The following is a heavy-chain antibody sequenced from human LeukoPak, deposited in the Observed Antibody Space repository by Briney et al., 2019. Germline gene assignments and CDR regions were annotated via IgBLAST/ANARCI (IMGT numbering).Heavy chain of an antibody. D-gene: IGHD3-3*01. Sequence: ASVKVSCKASGYTFTSYDINWVRQATGQGLEWMGWMNPNSGNTGYAQKFQGRVTMTRNTSISTAYMELSSLRSEDTAVYYCARVVANRITIFGVVPKPRPFDYWGQGTLVTVSS. CDR1: GYTFTSYD. CDR2: MNPNSGNT. V-gene: IGHV1-8*01. J-gene: IGHJ4*02. CDR3: ARVVANRITIFGVVPKPRPFDY.